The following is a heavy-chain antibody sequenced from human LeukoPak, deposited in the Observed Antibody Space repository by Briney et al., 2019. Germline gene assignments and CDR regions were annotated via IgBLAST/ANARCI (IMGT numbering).Heavy chain of an antibody. J-gene: IGHJ3*02. CDR1: GYTFTSYD. D-gene: IGHD3-22*01. CDR3: ARSQAQTYYYDSSGSGAAFDI. CDR2: MNPNSGNT. Sequence: ASVKVSCKASGYTFTSYDINWVRQVTGQGLEWMGWMNPNSGNTGYAQKFQGRVTMTRNTSISTAYMELSSLRSEDTAVYYCARSQAQTYYYDSSGSGAAFDIWGQGTMVTVSS. V-gene: IGHV1-8*01.